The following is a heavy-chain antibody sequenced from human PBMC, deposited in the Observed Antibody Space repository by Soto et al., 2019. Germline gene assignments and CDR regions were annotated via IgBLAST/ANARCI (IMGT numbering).Heavy chain of an antibody. J-gene: IGHJ6*02. CDR3: ARASNYYDSSGYYPLYYYGMDV. CDR1: GGTFISCA. V-gene: IGHV1-69*06. Sequence: SVNVYCKASGGTFISCASSWVRQAPGQGLELMVGIIPIFGTANYAEKFQGRVTITADKSTSTAYMELSSLRSEDTAVYYCARASNYYDSSGYYPLYYYGMDVWGQGTTVTVSS. D-gene: IGHD3-22*01. CDR2: IIPIFGTA.